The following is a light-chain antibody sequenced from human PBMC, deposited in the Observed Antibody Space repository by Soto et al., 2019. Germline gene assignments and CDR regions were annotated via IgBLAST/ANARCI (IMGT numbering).Light chain of an antibody. CDR1: RSVSSSY. V-gene: IGKV3-20*01. CDR2: GAS. CDR3: QQYGSSPRT. Sequence: EIVLTQSPGTLSLSPGERATLSCRASRSVSSSYLAWYQQKPGQAPRLLIYGASSRATGIPDRFSGSGSGTDFTLTISRLEPEDFAVYYCQQYGSSPRTFGQGAMVDVK. J-gene: IGKJ1*01.